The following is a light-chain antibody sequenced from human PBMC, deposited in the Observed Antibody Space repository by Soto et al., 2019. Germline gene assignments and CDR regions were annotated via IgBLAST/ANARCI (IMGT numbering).Light chain of an antibody. CDR1: SSDVGGSDY. J-gene: IGLJ1*01. CDR3: SSHTNTNSYV. Sequence: QSVLTQPASVSGSPGQSITISCTGTSSDVGGSDYVSWYQHHPDKAPKLIISDVSNRPSGVSYRFSGCKSGNTASLTISGLQAEDEAIYYCSSHTNTNSYVFGTGTKVTVL. CDR2: DVS. V-gene: IGLV2-14*03.